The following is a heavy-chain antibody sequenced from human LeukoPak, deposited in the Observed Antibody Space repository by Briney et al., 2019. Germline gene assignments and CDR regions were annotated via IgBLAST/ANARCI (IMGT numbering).Heavy chain of an antibody. CDR3: ATKDRSGYFYY. J-gene: IGHJ4*02. CDR2: LHPEGGET. D-gene: IGHD3-22*01. CDR1: GYTLTELS. Sequence: GPSVNVSCKVYGYTLTELSMHWVRQAPGKGLEWVGGLHPEGGETIYAQKFQGRVTMTEDTSTDTAYMELSSLRSEDTAVYYCATKDRSGYFYYWGQGTLVTVSS. V-gene: IGHV1-24*01.